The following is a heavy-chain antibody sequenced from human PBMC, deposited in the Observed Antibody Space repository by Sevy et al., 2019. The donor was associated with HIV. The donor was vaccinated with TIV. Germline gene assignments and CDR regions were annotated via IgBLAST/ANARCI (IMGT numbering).Heavy chain of an antibody. V-gene: IGHV5-51*01. CDR1: GYXFTSYW. D-gene: IGHD5-18*01. J-gene: IGHJ6*02. Sequence: GESLKISCKGSGYXFTSYWIGWVRQMPGKGLEWMGIIYPGDSDTRYSPSFQGQVTISADKSISTAYLQWSSLKASDTAMYYCARVDTAMVTSLYYYYYYXMDVWGQWTTVTVSS. CDR2: IYPGDSDT. CDR3: ARVDTAMVTSLYYYYYYXMDV.